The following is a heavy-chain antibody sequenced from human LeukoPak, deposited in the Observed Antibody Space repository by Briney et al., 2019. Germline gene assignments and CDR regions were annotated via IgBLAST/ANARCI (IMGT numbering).Heavy chain of an antibody. V-gene: IGHV3-66*01. CDR3: ARDAPLLPKSFDY. Sequence: PGGSLRLSCAASGFTLSSNYMSWVRQAPGKGLEWVSVIYSGGSTYYADSVKGRFTISRDNSKNTLYLQMNSLRAEDTAVYYCARDAPLLPKSFDYWGQGTLVTVCS. D-gene: IGHD3-22*01. CDR2: IYSGGST. CDR1: GFTLSSNY. J-gene: IGHJ4*02.